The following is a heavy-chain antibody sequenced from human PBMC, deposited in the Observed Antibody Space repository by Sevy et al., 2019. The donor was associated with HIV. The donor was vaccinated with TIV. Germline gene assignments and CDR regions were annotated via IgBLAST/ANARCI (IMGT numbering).Heavy chain of an antibody. CDR2: ISGSGGST. CDR1: GFTFSSYA. Sequence: GGSLRLSCAASGFTFSSYAMSWVRQAPGKGLEWVSAISGSGGSTYYADSVKGRFTISRDNSKNTLYLQMNSLRAEDTAVYYCAKVGAFGVVPGAYYYGMDVWGQGTTLTVSS. J-gene: IGHJ6*02. CDR3: AKVGAFGVVPGAYYYGMDV. V-gene: IGHV3-23*01. D-gene: IGHD3-3*01.